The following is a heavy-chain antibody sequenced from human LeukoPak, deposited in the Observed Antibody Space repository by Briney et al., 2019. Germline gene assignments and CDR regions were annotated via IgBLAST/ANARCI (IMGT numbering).Heavy chain of an antibody. CDR2: VRYDGSKK. V-gene: IGHV3-30*02. CDR1: GFTFSTYG. CDR3: ASSGSMDV. J-gene: IGHJ6*04. Sequence: GGSLRLSCAASGFTFSTYGMHWVRQAPGKGLEWVAFVRYDGSKKYYTNSVKGRFTISRDNSKNTLYLQMNSLRAEDTAVYYCASSGSMDVWGKGTTVTISS. D-gene: IGHD3-10*01.